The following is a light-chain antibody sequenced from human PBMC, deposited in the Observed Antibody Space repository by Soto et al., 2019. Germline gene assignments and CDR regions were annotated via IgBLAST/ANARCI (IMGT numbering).Light chain of an antibody. CDR1: SSSVGSYNL. Sequence: QSALTQPASVSGSPGQSITISCTGTSSSVGSYNLVSWYQQHPGKAPKLMIYEGSKRPSGVSNRFSGSKSGNTASLTISGLQAEDEADYYCCSYAGSNTFWVFGGGTK. V-gene: IGLV2-23*03. CDR2: EGS. CDR3: CSYAGSNTFWV. J-gene: IGLJ3*02.